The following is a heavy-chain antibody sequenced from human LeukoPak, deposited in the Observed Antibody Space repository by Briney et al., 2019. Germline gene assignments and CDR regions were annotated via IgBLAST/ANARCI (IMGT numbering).Heavy chain of an antibody. Sequence: GGSLRLSCAAPGFTFSSYSMNWVRQAPGKGLEWVSSISSSSSYIYYADSVKGRFTISRDNAKNSLYLQMNSLRAEDTAVYYCARDLSSSGWYGVYFDYWGQGTLVTVSS. CDR1: GFTFSSYS. V-gene: IGHV3-21*01. J-gene: IGHJ4*02. CDR3: ARDLSSSGWYGVYFDY. CDR2: ISSSSSYI. D-gene: IGHD6-19*01.